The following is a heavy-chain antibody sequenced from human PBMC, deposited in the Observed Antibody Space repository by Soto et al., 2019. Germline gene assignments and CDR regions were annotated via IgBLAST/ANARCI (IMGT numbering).Heavy chain of an antibody. CDR2: INPSGGST. D-gene: IGHD3-22*01. V-gene: IGHV1-46*01. Sequence: VRQKKEQGLEWMGIINPSGGSTSYAQRFQGRVTMTRDTSTSTVYMELSSLRSEDTAVYYCARDLNYYDSIGYQTDAFDIWGQGTMVTVSS. CDR3: ARDLNYYDSIGYQTDAFDI. J-gene: IGHJ3*02.